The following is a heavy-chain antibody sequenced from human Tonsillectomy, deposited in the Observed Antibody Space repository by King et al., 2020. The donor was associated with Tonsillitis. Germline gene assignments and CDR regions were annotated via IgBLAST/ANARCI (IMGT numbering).Heavy chain of an antibody. D-gene: IGHD1-1*01. J-gene: IGHJ6*03. CDR2: INPNSGGT. CDR3: ARDKYNRNDALYFYYYLDV. Sequence: QLVQSGAEVKKPGASVKVSCKASGYTFTGYYIHWVRQAPGQGLEWMGCINPNSGGTSSAQKFQGRVTMTRDTPINTAYMELSRLTSDDMAGYYCARDKYNRNDALYFYYYLDVWGKGTTVTVSS. CDR1: GYTFTGYY. V-gene: IGHV1-2*02.